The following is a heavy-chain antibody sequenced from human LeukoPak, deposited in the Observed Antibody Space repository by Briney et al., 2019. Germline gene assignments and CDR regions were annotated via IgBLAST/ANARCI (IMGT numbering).Heavy chain of an antibody. CDR3: AREKASTTGTTDYDY. CDR1: GFTFSSYA. V-gene: IGHV3-23*01. CDR2: ISGSGGSA. Sequence: GGSLRLSCATSGFTFSSYAMSWVRQAPGKGLEWVSAISGSGGSAYYADSVKGRFTISRDNSKNSLFLQMNSLRAGDTAVYYCAREKASTTGTTDYDYWGQGTLVTVSS. J-gene: IGHJ4*02. D-gene: IGHD1-1*01.